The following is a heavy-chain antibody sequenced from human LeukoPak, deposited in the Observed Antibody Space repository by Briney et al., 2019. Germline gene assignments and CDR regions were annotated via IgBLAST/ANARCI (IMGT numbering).Heavy chain of an antibody. Sequence: SETLSLTCTVSGGSISSSSYYWGWIRQPPGKGLEWIGCIYYSGSTYYNPSLKSRVTISVDTSKNQFSLKLSSVTAADTAVYYCAGRGIAVAGGFDYWGQGTLVTVSS. CDR3: AGRGIAVAGGFDY. CDR1: GGSISSSSYY. CDR2: IYYSGST. D-gene: IGHD6-19*01. J-gene: IGHJ4*02. V-gene: IGHV4-39*01.